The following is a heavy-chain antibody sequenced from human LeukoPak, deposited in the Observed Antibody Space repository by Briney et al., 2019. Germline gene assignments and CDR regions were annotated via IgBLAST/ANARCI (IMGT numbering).Heavy chain of an antibody. CDR3: ARTYQGWFDT. CDR1: GFTFSSYA. J-gene: IGHJ5*02. V-gene: IGHV3-23*01. CDR2: ISGSGGST. Sequence: GGSLRLSCAASGFTFSSYAMSWVRQAPGKGLEWVSAISGSGGSTYYADSVKGRFTISRDNAKNSLYLQMNSLGAEDTAAYYCARTYQGWFDTWGQGTLVTVSS. D-gene: IGHD1-7*01.